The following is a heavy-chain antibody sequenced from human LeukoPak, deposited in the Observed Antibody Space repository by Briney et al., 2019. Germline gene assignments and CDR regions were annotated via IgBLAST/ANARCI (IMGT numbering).Heavy chain of an antibody. Sequence: PSETLSLTCTVSSSSISGYYWSWIRQPPGKGLEWIGYIYSGSTTYNPSLTSRVTISVDTSENQFSLKVNSVTAADTAVYYCARHLQWLARDAFDLWGQGTMVTVSS. J-gene: IGHJ3*01. CDR3: ARHLQWLARDAFDL. CDR1: SSSISGYY. D-gene: IGHD6-19*01. CDR2: IYSGST. V-gene: IGHV4-59*08.